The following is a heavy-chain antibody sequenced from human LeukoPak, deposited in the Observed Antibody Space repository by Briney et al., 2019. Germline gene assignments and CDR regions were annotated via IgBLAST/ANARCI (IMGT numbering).Heavy chain of an antibody. D-gene: IGHD1-1*01. CDR1: GFTFSSYG. J-gene: IGHJ4*02. CDR2: IRYDGSNK. Sequence: PGGSLRLSCAASGFTFSSYGMHWVRQAPGKGLEWVAFIRYDGSNKYYADSVKGRFTISRDDSKNTLYLQMNFLKSEDTAVYYCARWGGTRQYYFDYWGQGTLVTVSS. CDR3: ARWGGTRQYYFDY. V-gene: IGHV3-30*02.